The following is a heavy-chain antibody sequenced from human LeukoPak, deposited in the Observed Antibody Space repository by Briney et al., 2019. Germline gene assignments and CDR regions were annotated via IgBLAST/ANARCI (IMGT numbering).Heavy chain of an antibody. CDR1: GFTFSSYG. D-gene: IGHD4-17*01. J-gene: IGHJ4*02. V-gene: IGHV3-30*03. Sequence: GRSLRLSCAASGFTFSSYGMHWVRQAPGKGLEWVSVISYDGSNKYYADSVKGRFTIPRGNAKNSLYLQMNSLRAEDTAVYYCARARGPYDYGDYFDYWGQGTLVTVSS. CDR3: ARARGPYDYGDYFDY. CDR2: ISYDGSNK.